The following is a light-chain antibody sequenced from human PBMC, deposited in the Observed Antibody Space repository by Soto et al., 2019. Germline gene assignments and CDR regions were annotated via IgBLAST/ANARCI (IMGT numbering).Light chain of an antibody. CDR3: QQYNSFSPWP. CDR2: RAS. J-gene: IGKJ1*01. Sequence: DIQMTQSPSALSASVGDRITITCRASQSINNWLAWYQQKPGQAPKVLLYRASTLESGVPSRFSGSGSGTEFTLTSSSLQPDDFAIYYCQQYNSFSPWPFGQGTKVEIK. V-gene: IGKV1-5*03. CDR1: QSINNW.